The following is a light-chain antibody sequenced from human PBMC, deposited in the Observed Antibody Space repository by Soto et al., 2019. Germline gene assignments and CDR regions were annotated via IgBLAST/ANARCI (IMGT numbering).Light chain of an antibody. CDR3: QQRSNWPGT. J-gene: IGKJ5*01. Sequence: ILFTQAPGSLSLSPGASASLSCRASQSVSSSYLAWYQQKPGQAPRLLIYDASNRATGIPARFSGSGSGTDFTLTISSLEPEDFAVYYCQQRSNWPGTFGQGTRLEI. V-gene: IGKV3D-20*02. CDR1: QSVSSSY. CDR2: DAS.